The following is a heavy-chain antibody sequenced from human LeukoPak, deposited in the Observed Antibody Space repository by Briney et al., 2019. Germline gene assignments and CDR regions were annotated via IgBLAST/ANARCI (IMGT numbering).Heavy chain of an antibody. Sequence: GGSLRLSCAASGFTFSSYAMSWVRQAPGKGLEWVSAISGSGGSTYYADSVKGRFTISRDNSKNTLYLQMNSLRAEDTAVYYCAKDRCSGGSCYSAADYWGQGTLVTVSS. J-gene: IGHJ4*02. D-gene: IGHD2-15*01. CDR3: AKDRCSGGSCYSAADY. CDR2: ISGSGGST. V-gene: IGHV3-23*01. CDR1: GFTFSSYA.